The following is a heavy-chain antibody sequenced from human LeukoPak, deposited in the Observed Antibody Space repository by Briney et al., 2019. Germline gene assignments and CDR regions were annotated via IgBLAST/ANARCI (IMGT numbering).Heavy chain of an antibody. V-gene: IGHV3-21*01. J-gene: IGHJ4*02. CDR1: GFTFSSYS. D-gene: IGHD2-2*01. CDR2: ISSSSSYI. CDR3: ARAWQDIVVVPAAIGY. Sequence: GGSLRLSCAASGFTFSSYSMNWVRQAPGKGLEWVSSISSSSSYIYYADSVKGRFTISRDNAKNSLYLQMNSLRAEDTAVYYCARAWQDIVVVPAAIGYWGQRTLVTVSS.